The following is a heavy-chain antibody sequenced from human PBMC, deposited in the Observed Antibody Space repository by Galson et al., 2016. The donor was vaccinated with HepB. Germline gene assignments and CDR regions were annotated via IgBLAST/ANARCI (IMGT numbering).Heavy chain of an antibody. J-gene: IGHJ4*02. Sequence: SLRLSCAASGFTFRHYAMSWVRQAPGKGLEWVAVITYDGTKKYYIDSVKGRFSISRDNSKNTVYLQMNSLRGDDTAVYFCARSSSSRFDFDYWGQGTLVGVSS. D-gene: IGHD6-13*01. CDR3: ARSSSSRFDFDY. CDR2: ITYDGTKK. V-gene: IGHV3-30-3*01. CDR1: GFTFRHYA.